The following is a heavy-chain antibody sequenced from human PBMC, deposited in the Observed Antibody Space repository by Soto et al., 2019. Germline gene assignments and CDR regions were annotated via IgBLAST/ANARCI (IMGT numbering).Heavy chain of an antibody. CDR2: ISGSGGST. J-gene: IGHJ4*02. CDR3: ARRGSGSYCDY. V-gene: IGHV3-23*01. D-gene: IGHD1-26*01. CDR1: GFTFSSYA. Sequence: EVQLLESGGGLVQPGGSLRLSCAASGFTFSSYAMRWVRQAPVKGLEWVSAISGSGGSTYYGDSVKGRFTISRDNSKNTLYLEMTSLRAEDTAVYYCARRGSGSYCDYWGQGTLVTVSS.